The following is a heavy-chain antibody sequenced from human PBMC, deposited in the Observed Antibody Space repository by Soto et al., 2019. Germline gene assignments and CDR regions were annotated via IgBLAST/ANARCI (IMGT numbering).Heavy chain of an antibody. V-gene: IGHV4-4*02. CDR3: ARDFKAPNDAWAFDY. D-gene: IGHD3-16*01. Sequence: QVQLQESGPGLVMPSGTLSLTCAVSGASITSSEWWNWVRQPPVRGLEWIGEIYHGGTTIYNPSLKSRVTISVDESKNHFTLKMTSVTVADTAVYYCARDFKAPNDAWAFDYWGQGTLVTVSS. CDR1: GASITSSEW. CDR2: IYHGGTT. J-gene: IGHJ4*02.